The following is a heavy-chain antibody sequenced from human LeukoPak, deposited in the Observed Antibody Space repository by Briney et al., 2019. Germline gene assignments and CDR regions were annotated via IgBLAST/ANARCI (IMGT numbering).Heavy chain of an antibody. CDR1: GGTFSSYA. CDR3: ARSARVDYYDSSGYYWFDP. CDR2: MNPNSGNT. Sequence: ASVKVSCKASGGTFSSYAISWVRQTPGQGLEWMGWMNPNSGNTGYAQKFQGRVTMTRNTSISTAYMELSSLRSEDTAVYYCARSARVDYYDSSGYYWFDPWGQGTLVTVSS. V-gene: IGHV1-8*02. D-gene: IGHD3-22*01. J-gene: IGHJ5*02.